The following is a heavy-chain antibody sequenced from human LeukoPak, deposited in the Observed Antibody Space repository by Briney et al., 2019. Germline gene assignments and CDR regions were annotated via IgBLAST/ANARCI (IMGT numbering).Heavy chain of an antibody. D-gene: IGHD4-23*01. J-gene: IGHJ4*02. Sequence: SETLSLTCSVDGGSFTGYYWTWIRQAPGKGLEWIGEINHRESSNYNPSLKSRVTLSIDTSKKKFSLRLTSLTAADTAVYYCARVTGYGGDSLRYWGQGTLVTISS. CDR3: ARVTGYGGDSLRY. CDR1: GGSFTGYY. CDR2: INHRESS. V-gene: IGHV4-34*01.